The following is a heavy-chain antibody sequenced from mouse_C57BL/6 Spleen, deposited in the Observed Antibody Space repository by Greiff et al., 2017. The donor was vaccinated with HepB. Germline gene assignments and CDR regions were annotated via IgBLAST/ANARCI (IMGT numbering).Heavy chain of an antibody. J-gene: IGHJ4*01. Sequence: EVKLVESGGGLVKPGGSLKLSCAASGFTFSSYGMSWVRQTPDKRLEWVATISSGGSYTYYPDSVKGRFTISRDNAKNTLYLQMSSLKSEDTAMYYCARHYDGRGYAMDYWGQGTSVTVSS. CDR2: ISSGGSYT. D-gene: IGHD2-4*01. CDR3: ARHYDGRGYAMDY. CDR1: GFTFSSYG. V-gene: IGHV5-6*03.